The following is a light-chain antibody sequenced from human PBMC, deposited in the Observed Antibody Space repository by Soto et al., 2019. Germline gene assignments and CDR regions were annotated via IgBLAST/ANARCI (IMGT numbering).Light chain of an antibody. J-gene: IGKJ1*01. Sequence: EIVMTQSPATLSVSPGERATLSCRASQSVGSNLACYQQKPGQAPRLLIYGASTRATGIPARYSGSGSGTEFPLTISSLQSEDFAIYFCQQYNNWPPDRTFGQGTKVEIK. V-gene: IGKV3-15*01. CDR1: QSVGSN. CDR2: GAS. CDR3: QQYNNWPPDRT.